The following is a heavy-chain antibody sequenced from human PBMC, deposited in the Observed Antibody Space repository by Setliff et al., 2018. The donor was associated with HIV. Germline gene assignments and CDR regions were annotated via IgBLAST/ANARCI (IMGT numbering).Heavy chain of an antibody. CDR1: GASFSDYY. V-gene: IGHV4-34*01. CDR2: INHSGST. D-gene: IGHD1-1*01. CDR3: ARTARGYTTIWYRNGLTYYNYMDV. J-gene: IGHJ6*03. Sequence: KTSETLSLTCAVYGASFSDYYWSWIRQSPGKGLEWIGEINHSGSTSYNPSLTSRVTMSVDTSKNQFSLRLSSVTAADTAVYYCARTARGYTTIWYRNGLTYYNYMDVWGKGTKVTVSS.